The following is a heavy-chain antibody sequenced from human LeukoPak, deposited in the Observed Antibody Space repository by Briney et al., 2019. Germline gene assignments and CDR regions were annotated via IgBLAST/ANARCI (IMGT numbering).Heavy chain of an antibody. CDR3: VRRPPIFGVVIIGDDFDI. J-gene: IGHJ3*02. D-gene: IGHD3-3*01. CDR1: GASISYGGYY. Sequence: SRTLSLTCSVSGASISYGGYYWSWIRQPPGKGLEWIGYIYHSGSTDYNPSLKSRVTISVDRSETQFSLNLSSVTAADTAIYYCVRRPPIFGVVIIGDDFDIWGQGTMVTVSS. CDR2: IYHSGST. V-gene: IGHV4-30-2*01.